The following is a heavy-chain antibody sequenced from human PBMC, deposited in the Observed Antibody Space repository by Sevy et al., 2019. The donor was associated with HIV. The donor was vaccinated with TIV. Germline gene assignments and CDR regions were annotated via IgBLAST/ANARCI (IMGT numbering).Heavy chain of an antibody. CDR3: ATTKDYYDGSGYPFDG. CDR2: FDPEDGET. Sequence: ASVKVSCKVSGSALTELSMHWVRQAPGKGLEWMATFDPEDGETIYAQKLQGRVTMTEDTSTDTAYLELISLRSEDTAVYYCATTKDYYDGSGYPFDGWGQGTLVTVSS. CDR1: GSALTELS. V-gene: IGHV1-24*01. J-gene: IGHJ4*02. D-gene: IGHD3-22*01.